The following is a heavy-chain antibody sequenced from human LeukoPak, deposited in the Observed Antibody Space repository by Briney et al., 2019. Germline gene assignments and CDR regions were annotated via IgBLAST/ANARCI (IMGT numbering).Heavy chain of an antibody. CDR2: INPNSGGT. CDR3: ARGIAAEADY. J-gene: IGHJ4*02. D-gene: IGHD6-6*01. Sequence: ASVKVSCKASGYTFTSYGISWVRQAPGQGLEWMGWINPNSGGTNYAQKFQGRVTMTRDTSISTAYMELSRLRSDDTAVYYCARGIAAEADYWGQGTLVTVSS. V-gene: IGHV1-2*02. CDR1: GYTFTSYG.